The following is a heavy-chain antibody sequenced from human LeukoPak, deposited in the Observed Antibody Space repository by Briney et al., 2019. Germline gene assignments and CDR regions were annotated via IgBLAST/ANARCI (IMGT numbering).Heavy chain of an antibody. J-gene: IGHJ5*02. CDR3: ARRIAAAGTWFDP. CDR2: IYTSGST. CDR1: GYSISSGFY. Sequence: SETLSLTCTVPGYSISSGFYWGWIRQPPGKGLEWIGDIYTSGSTNYNPSLKSRVTISVDTSKNQFSLKLSSVTAADTAVYYCARRIAAAGTWFDPWGQGTLVTVSS. V-gene: IGHV4-38-2*02. D-gene: IGHD6-13*01.